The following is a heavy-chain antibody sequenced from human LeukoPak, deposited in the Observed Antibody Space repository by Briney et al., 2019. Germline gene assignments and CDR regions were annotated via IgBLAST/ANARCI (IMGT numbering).Heavy chain of an antibody. D-gene: IGHD1-26*01. CDR3: TRGLLYSGSYDY. V-gene: IGHV3-73*01. Sequence: PGGSLRLSCAASGFTFSGSAMHWVRQASGKGLEWVGGIRSKANSYATAYAASVKGRFTISRDDSKNTAYLQMNSLKTEDTAVYYCTRGLLYSGSYDYWGQGALVTVSS. CDR1: GFTFSGSA. CDR2: IRSKANSYAT. J-gene: IGHJ4*02.